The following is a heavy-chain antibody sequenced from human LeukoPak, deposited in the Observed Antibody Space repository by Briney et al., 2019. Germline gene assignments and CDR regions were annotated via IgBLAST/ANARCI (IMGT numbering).Heavy chain of an antibody. CDR2: ISGGGGST. V-gene: IGHV3-23*01. D-gene: IGHD3-9*01. CDR1: GFTFSTYG. J-gene: IGHJ4*02. CDR3: AKYGDTLTGYPYYFDY. Sequence: PGGTLRLSCAASGFTFSTYGMSWVRQAPGKGLEWVSAISGGGGSTYYADSVKGRFTISGDNSKNTLYLQMNSLRAEDTAVYYCAKYGDTLTGYPYYFDYWGQGTLVTVSS.